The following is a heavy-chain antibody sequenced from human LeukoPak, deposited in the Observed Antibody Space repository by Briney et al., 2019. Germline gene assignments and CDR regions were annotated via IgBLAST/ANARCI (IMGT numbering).Heavy chain of an antibody. Sequence: GGSLRLSCAASGFTFSSYEMNWVRQAPGKGLEWVSYISSRGSTIYYADSVKGRFTISRDNAKNSLYLQMNSLRAEDTAVYYRARDLLDSGYDLRYFDYWGQGTLVTVSS. D-gene: IGHD5-12*01. V-gene: IGHV3-48*03. CDR1: GFTFSSYE. CDR2: ISSRGSTI. J-gene: IGHJ4*02. CDR3: ARDLLDSGYDLRYFDY.